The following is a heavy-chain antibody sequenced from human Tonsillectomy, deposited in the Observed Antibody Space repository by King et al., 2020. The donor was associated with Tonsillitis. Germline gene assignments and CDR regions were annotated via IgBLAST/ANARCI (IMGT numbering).Heavy chain of an antibody. D-gene: IGHD2-21*01. Sequence: VQLVESGAEVKKPGASVKVSCKASDYSFTNYGINWVRQAPGPGLEWMGWISGYNGNTNYALKLQGRLTMTTDTSTSTAYMELRSLRSDDTAVYYWARGGLRRGVSYFGMDVWGQGTTVTVSS. V-gene: IGHV1-18*01. CDR3: ARGGLRRGVSYFGMDV. J-gene: IGHJ6*01. CDR1: DYSFTNYG. CDR2: ISGYNGNT.